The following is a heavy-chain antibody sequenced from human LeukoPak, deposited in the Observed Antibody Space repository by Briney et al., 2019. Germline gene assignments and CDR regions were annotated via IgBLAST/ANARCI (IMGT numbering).Heavy chain of an antibody. CDR1: GVPISSYY. CDR3: ARWELAAAGGAFDI. V-gene: IGHV4-4*07. D-gene: IGHD1-7*01. Sequence: SETLSLTCTVSGVPISSYYWSWIRQPAGKGLEWIGRIYTSGSTNYNPSLKSRVTMSVDTSKNQFSLKLSSETAADTAVYYCARWELAAAGGAFDIWGQGTMVTVSS. J-gene: IGHJ3*02. CDR2: IYTSGST.